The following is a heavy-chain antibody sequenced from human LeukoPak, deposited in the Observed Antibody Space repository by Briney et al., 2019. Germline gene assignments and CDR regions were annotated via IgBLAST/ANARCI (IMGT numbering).Heavy chain of an antibody. D-gene: IGHD3-22*01. CDR2: ISSGGTYI. CDR3: ARDSNPTYYYDSSDPDY. CDR1: GFTFSSYS. V-gene: IGHV3-21*01. J-gene: IGHJ4*02. Sequence: KPGGCLRLSCAASGFTFSSYSMNWVRQAPGKGLEWVSSISSGGTYIYYEDPVKGRFTISRDNAKNSLYLQMNSLRAEDTVVYYCARDSNPTYYYDSSDPDYWGQGTLVTVSS.